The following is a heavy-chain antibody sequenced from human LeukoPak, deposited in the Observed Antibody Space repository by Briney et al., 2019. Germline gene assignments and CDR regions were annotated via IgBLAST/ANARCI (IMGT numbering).Heavy chain of an antibody. CDR3: ARDDWWSYYYGMDV. D-gene: IGHD2-15*01. V-gene: IGHV3-21*01. CDR2: ISSSSSYI. J-gene: IGHJ6*02. Sequence: PGGSLRLSCAASGFTFSSYSMNWVRQAPGKGLEWVSSISSSSSYIYYADSVKGRFTISRDNAKNSLYLQMNSLRAEDTAVYYCARDDWWSYYYGMDVWGQGTTVTVSS. CDR1: GFTFSSYS.